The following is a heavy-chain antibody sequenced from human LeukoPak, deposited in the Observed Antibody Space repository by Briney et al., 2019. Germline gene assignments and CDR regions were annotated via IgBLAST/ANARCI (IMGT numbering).Heavy chain of an antibody. CDR2: INPNSGGT. Sequence: GASVKVSCKASGYTFTGYYMHWVRQAPGQGLEWMGWINPNSGGTNYAQKFQGRVTMTRDTSISTAYMELNRLRSDDTAVYYCARGYSSGYYKSFDYWGQGTLATVSS. CDR1: GYTFTGYY. CDR3: ARGYSSGYYKSFDY. V-gene: IGHV1-2*02. J-gene: IGHJ4*02. D-gene: IGHD3-22*01.